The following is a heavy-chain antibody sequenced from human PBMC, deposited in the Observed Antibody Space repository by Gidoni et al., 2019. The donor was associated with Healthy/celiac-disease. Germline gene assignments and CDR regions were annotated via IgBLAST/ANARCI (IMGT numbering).Heavy chain of an antibody. J-gene: IGHJ4*02. CDR1: GCSISSSSYY. D-gene: IGHD6-13*01. CDR3: ARHYSSSFFRGGNDFDY. Sequence: QLQLQESGPGLVKPSETLSLTCTVPGCSISSSSYYWGWIRQPPGKGLEWIGSIYYSGSTYYNPSLKSRVTISVDTSKNQFSLKLSSVTAADTAVYYCARHYSSSFFRGGNDFDYWGQGTLVTVSS. V-gene: IGHV4-39*01. CDR2: IYYSGST.